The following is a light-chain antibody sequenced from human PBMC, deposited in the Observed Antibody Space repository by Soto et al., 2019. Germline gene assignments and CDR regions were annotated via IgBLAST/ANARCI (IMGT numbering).Light chain of an antibody. CDR2: KAS. Sequence: IQLYQYPSTLSGSVGDRVTITCRASQTISSWLAWYQQKPGKAPKLLIYKASTLKSGVPSRFSGSGSGTEFTLTISSLQPDDFATYYCQHYNSYSEAFGQGTKVDIK. V-gene: IGKV1-5*03. J-gene: IGKJ1*01. CDR3: QHYNSYSEA. CDR1: QTISSW.